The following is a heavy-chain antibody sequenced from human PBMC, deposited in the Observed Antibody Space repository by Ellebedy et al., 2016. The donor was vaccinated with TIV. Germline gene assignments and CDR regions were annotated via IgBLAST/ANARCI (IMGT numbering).Heavy chain of an antibody. CDR3: VTRQQTVTTNWGAFDI. CDR1: GFTFNNYG. CDR2: ISGSGGST. V-gene: IGHV3-23*01. D-gene: IGHD4-17*01. J-gene: IGHJ3*02. Sequence: GESLKISXEASGFTFNNYGMHWVRQAPGKGLEWVSTISGSGGSTYYTDYVKGRFTISRDNSKNTLYLQMSSLRAEDTAVYYCVTRQQTVTTNWGAFDIWGQGTIVTVSS.